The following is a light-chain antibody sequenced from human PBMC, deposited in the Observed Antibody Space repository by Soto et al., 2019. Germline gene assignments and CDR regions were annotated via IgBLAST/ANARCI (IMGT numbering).Light chain of an antibody. Sequence: EIVLTQSPGTLSLSPGERATLSCRASQSVSSSYLAWYQQKPGQAPRLLIYGASSRATGIPDRFSGSGSGTDFTLTISRLEPEDFAVYYCQQYGSSLTWTFGRGTKVDI. V-gene: IGKV3-20*01. CDR1: QSVSSSY. CDR2: GAS. J-gene: IGKJ1*01. CDR3: QQYGSSLTWT.